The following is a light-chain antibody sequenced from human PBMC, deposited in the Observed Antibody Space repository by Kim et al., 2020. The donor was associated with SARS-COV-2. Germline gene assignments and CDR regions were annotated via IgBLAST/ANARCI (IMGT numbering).Light chain of an antibody. V-gene: IGLV1-44*01. J-gene: IGLJ3*02. CDR3: ATWDVTLNGWV. CDR2: TDN. Sequence: GQRVTISCSGSSSNIGSNYVSWYQHLPGAAPKLLMYTDNRRPSGVPDRFSGSKSGTSASLAISGLQSEDEADYYCATWDVTLNGWVFGGGTQLTVL. CDR1: SSNIGSNY.